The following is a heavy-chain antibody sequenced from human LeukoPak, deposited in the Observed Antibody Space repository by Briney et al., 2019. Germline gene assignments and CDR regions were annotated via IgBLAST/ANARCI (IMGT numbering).Heavy chain of an antibody. Sequence: GGSLRLSCAASGFTFSTYGMRWVRQAPGKGLEWVAFIRYDGSNKYYADSVKGRITISRDNSKNTLYLQMNSLRAEDTAVYYCAKGKDIVVVPAALDYWGQGTLVTVSS. D-gene: IGHD2-2*01. J-gene: IGHJ4*02. CDR3: AKGKDIVVVPAALDY. CDR2: IRYDGSNK. V-gene: IGHV3-30*02. CDR1: GFTFSTYG.